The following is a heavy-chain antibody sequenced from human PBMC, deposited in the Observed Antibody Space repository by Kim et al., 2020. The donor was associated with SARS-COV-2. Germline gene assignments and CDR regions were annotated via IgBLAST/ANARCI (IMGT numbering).Heavy chain of an antibody. CDR1: GGSISSSNW. CDR2: IYHSGST. D-gene: IGHD3-3*01. CDR3: ASHQAGFGVVISPVRSQTIYGMDV. V-gene: IGHV4-4*02. Sequence: SETLSLTCAVSGGSISSSNWWSWVRQPPGKGLEWIGEIYHSGSTNYNPSLKSRVTISVDKSKNQFSLKLSSVTAADTAVYYCASHQAGFGVVISPVRSQTIYGMDVWGQGTTVTVSS. J-gene: IGHJ6*02.